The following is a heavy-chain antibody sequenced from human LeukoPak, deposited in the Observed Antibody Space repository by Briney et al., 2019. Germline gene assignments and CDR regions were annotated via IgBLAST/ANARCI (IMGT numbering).Heavy chain of an antibody. CDR3: AKGSYYDSSGSFYFDY. Sequence: ASVKVSCKVSGYTLTELPMHWVRQAPGKGLEWMGGFDPEDGETIYAQKFQGRVTMTEDTSTDTAYMELSSLRSEDTAAYYCAKGSYYDSSGSFYFDYWGQGTLVTVSS. D-gene: IGHD3-22*01. CDR2: FDPEDGET. CDR1: GYTLTELP. J-gene: IGHJ4*02. V-gene: IGHV1-24*01.